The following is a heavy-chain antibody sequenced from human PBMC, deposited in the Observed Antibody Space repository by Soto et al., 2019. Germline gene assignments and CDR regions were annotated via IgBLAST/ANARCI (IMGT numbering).Heavy chain of an antibody. D-gene: IGHD3-22*01. CDR1: GGSINSGGYY. CDR2: IQYSGST. Sequence: QVQLQESGPGLVKPSQTLSLTCSVSGGSINSGGYYWSWIRQHPGKGLEWIGYIQYSGSTYYNPPLRSRVTISVDTSKNQFSLKMSSVTAADTVVYYCAREANYYDNSGFDYWGQGTLVTVSS. V-gene: IGHV4-31*03. CDR3: AREANYYDNSGFDY. J-gene: IGHJ4*02.